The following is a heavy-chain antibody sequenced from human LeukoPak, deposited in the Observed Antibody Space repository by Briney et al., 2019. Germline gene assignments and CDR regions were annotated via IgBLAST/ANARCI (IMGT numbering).Heavy chain of an antibody. V-gene: IGHV4-34*01. CDR1: GFTFSSYS. D-gene: IGHD6-25*01. Sequence: GSLRLSCAASGFTFSSYSMNWVRQPPGKGLEWIGEINHSGSTNYNPSLKSRVTISVDTSKNQFSLKLSSVTAADTAVYYCARSLSANWGQGTLVTVSS. CDR3: ARSLSAN. CDR2: INHSGST. J-gene: IGHJ4*02.